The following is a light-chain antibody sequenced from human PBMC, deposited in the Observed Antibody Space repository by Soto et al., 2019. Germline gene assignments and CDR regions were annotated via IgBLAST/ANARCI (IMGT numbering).Light chain of an antibody. CDR2: EGS. V-gene: IGLV2-23*03. Sequence: QSALTQPASMSGSPGQSITISCTGTSSDVGSYNLVSWYQQHPGKAPKLMIYEGSKRPSGVSNRFSGSKSGNTASLTISGLQAEDEADYYCCSYAGSSTFLYVFGTGTKLTVL. J-gene: IGLJ1*01. CDR1: SSDVGSYNL. CDR3: CSYAGSSTFLYV.